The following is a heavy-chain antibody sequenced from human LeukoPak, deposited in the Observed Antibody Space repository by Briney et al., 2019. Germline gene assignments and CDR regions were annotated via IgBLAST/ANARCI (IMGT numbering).Heavy chain of an antibody. CDR3: AREVSSGMDV. Sequence: SETLSLTCAVYGGSISSYYWSWIRQPPGKGLEWIGYIYYSGSTNYNPSLESRVTISVDTSKNQFSLKLSSVTAADTAVYYCAREVSSGMDVWGQGTTVTVSS. V-gene: IGHV4-59*01. CDR1: GGSISSYY. D-gene: IGHD4-11*01. CDR2: IYYSGST. J-gene: IGHJ6*02.